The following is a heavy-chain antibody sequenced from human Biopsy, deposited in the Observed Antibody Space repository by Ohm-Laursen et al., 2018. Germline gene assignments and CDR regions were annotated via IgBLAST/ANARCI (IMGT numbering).Heavy chain of an antibody. V-gene: IGHV4-59*12. CDR2: IYYHNGRS. D-gene: IGHD2-2*01. Sequence: TLSLTCTVSGGSISGYYWTWIRQSPGKGLEWIGYIYYHNGRSSYNPSLKSRVTMSGDMSKKQFSLKLSGVTAADTAVYYCARFIVPSLHCSNGVCPIRWFDPWGQGTLVTVSS. CDR1: GGSISGYY. CDR3: ARFIVPSLHCSNGVCPIRWFDP. J-gene: IGHJ5*02.